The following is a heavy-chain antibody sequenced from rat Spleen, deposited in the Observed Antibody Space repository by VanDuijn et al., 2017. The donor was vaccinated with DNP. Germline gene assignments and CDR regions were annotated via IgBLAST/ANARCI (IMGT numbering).Heavy chain of an antibody. V-gene: IGHV5-22*01. Sequence: EVKLVESGGGLVQPGRSLKLSCAASGFNFNDYWMGWVRQAPKKGLEWVATIRTSGSRTYYADSVKGRFTISRDDAKSSLYLQMNSLKSEDTATYYCTRGVYYGSSWAFDYWGHGVMVTVSS. J-gene: IGHJ2*01. CDR1: GFNFNDYW. CDR3: TRGVYYGSSWAFDY. CDR2: IRTSGSRT. D-gene: IGHD1-6*01.